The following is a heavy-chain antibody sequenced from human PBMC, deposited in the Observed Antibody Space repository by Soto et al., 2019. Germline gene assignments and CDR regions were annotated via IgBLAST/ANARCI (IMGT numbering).Heavy chain of an antibody. D-gene: IGHD6-19*01. V-gene: IGHV1-8*01. J-gene: IGHJ5*02. Sequence: GASVKVYCKASGYTFTSYDINWVRQATGLGLEWMGWMNPNSGNTGYAQKFQGRVTMTRNTSIGTAYMELSSLRSEDTAVYYCARKYLSVDPWGQGTPVTVSS. CDR1: GYTFTSYD. CDR3: ARKYLSVDP. CDR2: MNPNSGNT.